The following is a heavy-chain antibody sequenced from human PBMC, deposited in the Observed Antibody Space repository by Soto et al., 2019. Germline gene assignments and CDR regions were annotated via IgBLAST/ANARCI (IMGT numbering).Heavy chain of an antibody. D-gene: IGHD1-26*01. J-gene: IGHJ4*02. CDR1: GFTFSNYA. CDR3: AKALVGEVGATDY. V-gene: IGHV3-23*01. CDR2: ITRTDST. Sequence: LRLSCTASGFTFSNYAMSWVRQAPGKGLEWVSAITRTDSTYYADSVKGRFTISRDNSRNTLYLQMNSLGAEDAALYYCAKALVGEVGATDYWGQGTLVTVSS.